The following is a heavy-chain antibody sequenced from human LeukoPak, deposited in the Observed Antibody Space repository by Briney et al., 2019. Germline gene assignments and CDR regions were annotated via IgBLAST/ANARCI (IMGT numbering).Heavy chain of an antibody. CDR3: ARGGIVATIDYYYYGMDV. D-gene: IGHD5-12*01. CDR2: ITRSSRSI. V-gene: IGHV3-48*04. J-gene: IGHJ6*02. Sequence: GGSLRLSCAASGFTFSNYSMNWVRQAPGKGLEWVSYITRSSRSIYYADSVKGRFTISRDNAKNSLYLQLNSLRAEDTAVYYCARGGIVATIDYYYYGMDVWGQGTTVTVSS. CDR1: GFTFSNYS.